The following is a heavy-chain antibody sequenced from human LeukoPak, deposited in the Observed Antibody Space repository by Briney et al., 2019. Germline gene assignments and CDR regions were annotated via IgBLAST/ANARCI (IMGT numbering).Heavy chain of an antibody. V-gene: IGHV1-18*01. Sequence: GASVKVSCKASGYTFISYGISWVRQAPGQGLEWMGWISAYNGNTNYAQKLQGRVTMTTDTSTSTAYMELRSLRSDDTAVYYCARGPPTIFGVVIRVYWGQGTLVTVSS. CDR3: ARGPPTIFGVVIRVY. CDR2: ISAYNGNT. CDR1: GYTFISYG. J-gene: IGHJ4*02. D-gene: IGHD3-3*01.